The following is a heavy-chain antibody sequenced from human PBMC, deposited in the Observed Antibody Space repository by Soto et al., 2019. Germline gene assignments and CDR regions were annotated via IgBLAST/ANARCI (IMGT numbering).Heavy chain of an antibody. V-gene: IGHV3-23*01. J-gene: IGHJ4*02. CDR1: GFNFNIYA. CDR3: VKDYRTTSPA. D-gene: IGHD3-16*02. Sequence: EVQLLESGGGLVQPGGSLTLSCAASGFNFNIYAMSWVRQALGKGLEWVSSTVKGRFTISRDNSKATLHLQMNSLRVEDTAVYFCVKDYRTTSPAWCQGTRVTVSS.